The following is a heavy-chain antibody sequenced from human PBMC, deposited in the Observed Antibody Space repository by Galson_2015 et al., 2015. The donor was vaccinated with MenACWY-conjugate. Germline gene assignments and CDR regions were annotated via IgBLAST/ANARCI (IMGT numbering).Heavy chain of an antibody. D-gene: IGHD3-9*01. CDR3: AKSYYDILTGLDVFDI. CDR1: GFTFSSYS. Sequence: SLRLSCAASGFTFSSYSMSWVRQAPGKGLEWVSAISGSGGSTYYADSVKGRFTISRGNSKNTLYLQMNSLRAEDTAVHYCAKSYYDILTGLDVFDIWGQGTLVTVSS. V-gene: IGHV3-23*01. CDR2: ISGSGGST. J-gene: IGHJ3*02.